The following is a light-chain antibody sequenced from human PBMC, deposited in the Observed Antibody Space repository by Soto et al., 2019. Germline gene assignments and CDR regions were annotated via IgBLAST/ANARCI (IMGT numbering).Light chain of an antibody. V-gene: IGKV3-20*01. J-gene: IGKJ3*01. CDR1: QIVSAND. Sequence: EIVLTQSPGTLSLSQGERATLSCRASQIVSANDLAWYKQKPGQSPRLLIFGASSRATGIPDRFSGSGSGTDFTVTISRVEPEDFAVYYCQQYGSSRFTFGPGTKLDIK. CDR2: GAS. CDR3: QQYGSSRFT.